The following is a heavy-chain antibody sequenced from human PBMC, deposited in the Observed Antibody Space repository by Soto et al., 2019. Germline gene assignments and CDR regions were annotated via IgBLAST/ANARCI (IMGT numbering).Heavy chain of an antibody. CDR3: ARDRLHYYGSGSYYNPRGAFWFDP. V-gene: IGHV3-33*01. D-gene: IGHD3-10*01. CDR2: IWYDGSNK. J-gene: IGHJ5*02. CDR1: GFTFSSYG. Sequence: GGSLRLSCAASGFTFSSYGMHWVRQAPGKGLEWVAVIWYDGSNKYYADSVKGRFTISRDNSKNTLYLQMNSLRVEDTAVYYCARDRLHYYGSGSYYNPRGAFWFDPWGQGTLVTVSS.